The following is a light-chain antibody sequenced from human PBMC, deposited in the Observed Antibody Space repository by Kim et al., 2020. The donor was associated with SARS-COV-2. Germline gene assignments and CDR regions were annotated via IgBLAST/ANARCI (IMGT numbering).Light chain of an antibody. CDR1: QSVTGF. Sequence: PGERAALPVRASQSVTGFLAWYRQKAGRAPRLLIYDASNRATGIPARFSGSGSGTDFTLPISSLGPEDFAVYYCQQRSNWPPVITFGQGTRLEI. CDR2: DAS. CDR3: QQRSNWPPVIT. V-gene: IGKV3-11*01. J-gene: IGKJ5*01.